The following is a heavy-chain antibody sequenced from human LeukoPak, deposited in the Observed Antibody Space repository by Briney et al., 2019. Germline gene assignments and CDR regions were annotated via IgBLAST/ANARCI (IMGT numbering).Heavy chain of an antibody. Sequence: ASVKVSCKASGYTFTGYYMHWVRQAPGQGLEWMGWINPNSGGTNYAQKFQGRVTMTRDTSISTAYMELSSLKSEDTAVYYCARGSVAYYDFWSGYYGGYYYYYMDVWGKGTTVTVSS. V-gene: IGHV1-2*02. D-gene: IGHD3-3*01. J-gene: IGHJ6*03. CDR1: GYTFTGYY. CDR2: INPNSGGT. CDR3: ARGSVAYYDFWSGYYGGYYYYYMDV.